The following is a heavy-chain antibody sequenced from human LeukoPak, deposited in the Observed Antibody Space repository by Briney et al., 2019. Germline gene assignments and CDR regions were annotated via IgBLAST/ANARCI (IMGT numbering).Heavy chain of an antibody. CDR2: ISYDGSNK. CDR3: AKEILGYCSSTSCYDP. J-gene: IGHJ5*02. V-gene: IGHV3-30*18. Sequence: GGSLRLSCAASGFTFSSYGMHWVHQAPGKGLEWVAVISYDGSNKYYADSVKGRFTISRDNSKNTLYLQMNSLRAEDTAVYYCAKEILGYCSSTSCYDPWGQGTLVTVSS. D-gene: IGHD2-2*01. CDR1: GFTFSSYG.